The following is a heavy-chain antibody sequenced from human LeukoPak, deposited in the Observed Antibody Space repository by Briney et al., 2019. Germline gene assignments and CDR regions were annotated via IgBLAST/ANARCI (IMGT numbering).Heavy chain of an antibody. D-gene: IGHD2-2*01. CDR1: GFIFRDHS. CDR3: ARVQGVCNSTTCFVGNADV. V-gene: IGHV3-48*02. CDR2: ISSRGSTI. Sequence: GGSLRLSCVGSGFIFRDHSMNWVRQAPGKGLEWVSYISSRGSTIYYADSVKGRLTISRDYAKNSVFLQMNGLRDEDTAVYYCARVQGVCNSTTCFVGNADVWGKGTTVIVSS. J-gene: IGHJ6*04.